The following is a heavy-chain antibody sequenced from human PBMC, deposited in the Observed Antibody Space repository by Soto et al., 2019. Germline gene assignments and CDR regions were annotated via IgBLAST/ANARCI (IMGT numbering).Heavy chain of an antibody. D-gene: IGHD3-22*01. V-gene: IGHV3-23*01. CDR2: ISGSVDST. CDR1: GFTFSNYA. CDR3: ARPPNYYDSSGYYYDDAFDI. J-gene: IGHJ3*02. Sequence: GGSLRLSCAASGFTFSNYAMSWVRQAPGKGLEWVSAISGSVDSTYYAASVKGRFTISRDNSKNTLYLQMNSLRAEDTAVYYCARPPNYYDSSGYYYDDAFDIWGQGTMVTVSS.